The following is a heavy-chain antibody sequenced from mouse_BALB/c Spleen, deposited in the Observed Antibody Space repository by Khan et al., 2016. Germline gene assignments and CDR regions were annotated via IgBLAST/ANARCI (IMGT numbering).Heavy chain of an antibody. V-gene: IGHV9-3*02. CDR3: AEDSDGSIWFAY. CDR2: INTNTGEP. J-gene: IGHJ3*01. Sequence: QIQLVQSGPELKKPGETVKISCKASGYTFTNYGMNWVKQAPGKGLKWMGWINTNTGEPTYDEEFKGRFAFSLETSASTAYLEINNLKNEDTATYCGAEDSDGSIWFAYWGQGTLVTVSA. D-gene: IGHD1-1*01. CDR1: GYTFTNYG.